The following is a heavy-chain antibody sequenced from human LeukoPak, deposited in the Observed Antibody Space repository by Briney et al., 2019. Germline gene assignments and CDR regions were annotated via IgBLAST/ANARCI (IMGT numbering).Heavy chain of an antibody. CDR3: ATETIGRHYDX. CDR1: GFTFSSCG. J-gene: IGHJ4*02. CDR2: IGPTGTDR. V-gene: IGHV3-21*01. D-gene: IGHD3-22*01. Sequence: PGGSLRLSCAASGFTFSSCGFNWVRQAPGKGLEWVSSIGPTGTDRYYADSVRGRFTISRDNAKNSMYLQMDSLRDEDTAVYYCATETIGRHYDXXGQGXXLTV.